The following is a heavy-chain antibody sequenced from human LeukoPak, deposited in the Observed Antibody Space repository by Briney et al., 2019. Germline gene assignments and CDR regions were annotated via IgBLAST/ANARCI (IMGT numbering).Heavy chain of an antibody. J-gene: IGHJ3*02. CDR2: IYYSGST. V-gene: IGHV4-39*01. D-gene: IGHD3-22*01. CDR3: ASGYYYDSSGYYYNDAFDI. Sequence: PSETLSLTCTVSGGSISSSSYYWGWIRQPPGKGLEWIGSIYYSGSTYYNPSLKSRVTISVDTSKNQFSLKLSSVTAADTAVYYCASGYYYDSSGYYYNDAFDIWGQGTMVTVSS. CDR1: GGSISSSSYY.